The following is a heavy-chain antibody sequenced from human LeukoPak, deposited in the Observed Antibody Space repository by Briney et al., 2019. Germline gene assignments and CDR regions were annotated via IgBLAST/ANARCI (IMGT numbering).Heavy chain of an antibody. CDR3: ARSWFSTGPADY. Sequence: SETLSLTCAVYGGSFSGYYWSWIRQPAGKGLECLGRIYPSGSTNYNPSLKSRVTISVDTSKNQFSLKLTSVTAADTAVYYCARSWFSTGPADYWGQGTLVTVSS. CDR1: GGSFSGYY. J-gene: IGHJ4*02. V-gene: IGHV4-59*10. CDR2: IYPSGST. D-gene: IGHD6-13*01.